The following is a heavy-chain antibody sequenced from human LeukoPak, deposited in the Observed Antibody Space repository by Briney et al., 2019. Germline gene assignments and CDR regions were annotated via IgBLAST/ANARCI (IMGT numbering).Heavy chain of an antibody. Sequence: SETLSLTCTVSGGSISSSSYYWGWIRQPPGKGLEWIGSIYYGGSTYYNPSLKSRGTISVDTSKNQFSLKLSSVTAADTAVYYCARYHQGFDDYWGQGTLVTVSS. V-gene: IGHV4-39*07. CDR2: IYYGGST. D-gene: IGHD3-9*01. CDR1: GGSISSSSYY. J-gene: IGHJ4*02. CDR3: ARYHQGFDDY.